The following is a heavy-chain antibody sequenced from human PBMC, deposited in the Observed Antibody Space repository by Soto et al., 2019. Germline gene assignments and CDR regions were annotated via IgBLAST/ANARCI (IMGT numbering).Heavy chain of an antibody. D-gene: IGHD7-27*01. V-gene: IGHV3-30-3*01. CDR3: ARDPKTSGGQNWAFNYFDS. CDR1: GFSFSISP. CDR2: ISYDGTNK. Sequence: QVQLVESGGGVVQPGRSLRLSCAASGFSFSISPMHWVRQAPGKGPEWVALISYDGTNKFYADSVKGRFTISRDNSKSKLYLPVDSLRPEDASVYYCARDPKTSGGQNWAFNYFDSWGQGTLVTVAS. J-gene: IGHJ4*02.